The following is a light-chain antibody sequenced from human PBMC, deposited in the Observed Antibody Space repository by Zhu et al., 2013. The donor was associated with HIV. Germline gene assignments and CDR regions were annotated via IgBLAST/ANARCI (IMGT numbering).Light chain of an antibody. Sequence: DIQMTQSPSSLSASVGDRVTITCRASQAIGTYVAWYQQKPGKAPNLLIYAASNLQPGVPSRFSGSGSGTRFTLTISSLQPEDFATFYCQQLNDYPLTFGPGTTVDI. J-gene: IGKJ3*01. V-gene: IGKV1-9*01. CDR2: AAS. CDR3: QQLNDYPLT. CDR1: QAIGTY.